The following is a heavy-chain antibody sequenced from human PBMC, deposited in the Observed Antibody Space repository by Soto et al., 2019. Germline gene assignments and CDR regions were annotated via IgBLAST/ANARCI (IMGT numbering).Heavy chain of an antibody. D-gene: IGHD2-2*02. CDR2: IIPIFGTA. V-gene: IGHV1-69*01. CDR3: ARKGYCSSTSCYTGRYYYYYYGMDV. Sequence: QMQLVQSGAEVKKPGSSVKVSCKASGGTFSSYAISWVRQAPGQGLEWMGGIIPIFGTANYAQKFQGRVTITADESTSTAYMELSSLRSEDTAVYYCARKGYCSSTSCYTGRYYYYYYGMDVWGQGTTVTVSS. CDR1: GGTFSSYA. J-gene: IGHJ6*02.